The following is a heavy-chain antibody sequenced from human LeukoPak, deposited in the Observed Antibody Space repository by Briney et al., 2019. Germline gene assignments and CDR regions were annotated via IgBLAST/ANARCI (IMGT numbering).Heavy chain of an antibody. V-gene: IGHV3-53*01. CDR3: ARDRRYGYYFDY. Sequence: GGSLRLSCAASGFTVSSNYMSWVRQAPGKGLEWVSIIYSGASTFYADSVKGRFTISRDNSKNTLYLQMNSLRAEDTAVYYCARDRRYGYYFDYWGQGILVTVSS. CDR2: IYSGAST. D-gene: IGHD5-18*01. CDR1: GFTVSSNY. J-gene: IGHJ4*02.